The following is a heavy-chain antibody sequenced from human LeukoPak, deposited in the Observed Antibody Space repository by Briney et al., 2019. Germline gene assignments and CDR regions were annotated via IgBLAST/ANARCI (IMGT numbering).Heavy chain of an antibody. CDR2: ISYDGSNK. J-gene: IGHJ6*02. CDR1: GFTFSSYG. CDR3: AREYDILTGYPTSLYYYYYYGMDV. D-gene: IGHD3-9*01. Sequence: GGSLRLSWAASGFTFSSYGMHWVRQAPGKGLEWVAVISYDGSNKYYADSVKGRFTISRDNSKNTLYLQMNSLRAEDTAVYYCAREYDILTGYPTSLYYYYYYGMDVWGQGTTVTVSS. V-gene: IGHV3-30*19.